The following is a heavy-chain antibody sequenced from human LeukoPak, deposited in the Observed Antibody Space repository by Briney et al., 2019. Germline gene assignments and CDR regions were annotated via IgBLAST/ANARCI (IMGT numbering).Heavy chain of an antibody. J-gene: IGHJ4*02. CDR1: GYTFTGYY. Sequence: VASVKASCKASGYTFTGYYMHWVRQAPGQGLEWMGRINPNSGGTNYAQKFQGRVTMTRDTSISTAYMELSRLRSDDTAVYYCARYSSSWYGFDYWGQGTLVTVSS. D-gene: IGHD6-13*01. V-gene: IGHV1-2*06. CDR2: INPNSGGT. CDR3: ARYSSSWYGFDY.